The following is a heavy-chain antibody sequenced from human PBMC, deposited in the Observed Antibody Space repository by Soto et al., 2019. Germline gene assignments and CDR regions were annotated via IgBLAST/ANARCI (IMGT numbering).Heavy chain of an antibody. V-gene: IGHV5-10-1*01. D-gene: IGHD1-26*01. CDR2: IDPSDSYT. Sequence: XESLKTSREGSVYSFASYLVSWVRQMPGKGVEWMGRIDPSDSYTNYSPSFQGHVTISADKSISTAYLQWSSLKASDTAMYYCARHHIVVGASSDYGMDVWGQGTTVTVS. CDR1: VYSFASYL. J-gene: IGHJ6*02. CDR3: ARHHIVVGASSDYGMDV.